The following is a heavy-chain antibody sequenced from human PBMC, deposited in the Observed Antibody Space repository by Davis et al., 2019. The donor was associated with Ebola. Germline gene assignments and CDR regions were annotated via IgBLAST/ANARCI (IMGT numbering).Heavy chain of an antibody. CDR1: GGSISSSNW. V-gene: IGHV4-4*02. Sequence: MPSETLSLTCAVSGGSISSSNWWSWVRQPPGKGLEWIGEIYHSGSTNYNPSLKSRVTISVDTSKNQFSLKLSSVTAADTAVYYCARGRYSSGWLPNYGMDVWGKGTTVTVSS. CDR3: ARGRYSSGWLPNYGMDV. CDR2: IYHSGST. J-gene: IGHJ6*04. D-gene: IGHD6-19*01.